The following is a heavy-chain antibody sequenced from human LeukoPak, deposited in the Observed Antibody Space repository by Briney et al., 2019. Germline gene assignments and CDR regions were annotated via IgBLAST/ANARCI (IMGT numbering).Heavy chain of an antibody. V-gene: IGHV4-39*01. CDR2: IYYSGSP. D-gene: IGHD6-19*01. Sequence: PSETLSLTCTVSGGSISSSSYYWGWIRQPPGKGLEWIGSIYYSGSPYYNPPLKSRVTISVDTSTNQFSLKLSSVTAAGTAVYYCASWVGAGSGWSISSEYFQHWGQGTLVTVSS. CDR1: GGSISSSSYY. J-gene: IGHJ1*01. CDR3: ASWVGAGSGWSISSEYFQH.